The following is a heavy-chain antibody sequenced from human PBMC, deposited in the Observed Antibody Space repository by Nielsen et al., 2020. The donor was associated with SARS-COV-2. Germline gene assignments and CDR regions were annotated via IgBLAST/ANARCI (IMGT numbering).Heavy chain of an antibody. V-gene: IGHV3-30*04. CDR2: ISYDGSNK. D-gene: IGHD3-10*01. CDR1: GFTFSSYA. CDR3: ARDRSGDAFDI. Sequence: GGSLRLSCAASGFTFSSYAMHWVRQAPGKGLEWVAVISYDGSNKYYADSVKGRFTISRDNSKNTLYLQMNSLRAEDTAVYYCARDRSGDAFDIWGQGTMVTVSS. J-gene: IGHJ3*02.